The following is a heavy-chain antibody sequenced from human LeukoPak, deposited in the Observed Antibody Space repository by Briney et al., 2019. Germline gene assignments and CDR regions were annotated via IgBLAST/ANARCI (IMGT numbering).Heavy chain of an antibody. J-gene: IGHJ6*03. V-gene: IGHV3-23*01. Sequence: GGSLRLSCAASGFTFSNYAMNWVRQAPGKGLEWVSAISGSGGNTYYADSVKGRFTISRDNSKNTLYLQMNSLRAEDTAVYYCARGTAGLYYMDVWGKGTTVTVSS. CDR2: ISGSGGNT. D-gene: IGHD6-13*01. CDR3: ARGTAGLYYMDV. CDR1: GFTFSNYA.